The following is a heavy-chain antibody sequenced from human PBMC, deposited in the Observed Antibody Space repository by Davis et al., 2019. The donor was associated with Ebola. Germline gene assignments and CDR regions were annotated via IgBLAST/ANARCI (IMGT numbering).Heavy chain of an antibody. CDR2: INSDGSST. J-gene: IGHJ5*02. CDR3: ARVRYSSSWGLFDP. V-gene: IGHV3-74*01. CDR1: GFTFSSYW. Sequence: PGGSLRLSCAASGFTFSSYWMSWVRQAPGKGLVWVSRINSDGSSTSYADSVKGRFTISRDNAKNTLYLQMNSLRAEDTAVYYCARVRYSSSWGLFDPWGQGTLVTVSS. D-gene: IGHD6-13*01.